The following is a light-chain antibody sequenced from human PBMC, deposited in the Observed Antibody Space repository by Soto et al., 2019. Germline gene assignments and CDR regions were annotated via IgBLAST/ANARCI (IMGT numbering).Light chain of an antibody. CDR1: QSVSSSY. V-gene: IGKV3-20*01. Sequence: EIVLKQSPGTLSLPPGERATLSCRASQSVSSSYLAWYQQKPGQAPRLLIYGASSMASGIPDRFSGSGSGTYFTLIISRLEHEYVAVYYGQQYGSSPPYTFGQGTKLEIK. CDR2: GAS. J-gene: IGKJ2*01. CDR3: QQYGSSPPYT.